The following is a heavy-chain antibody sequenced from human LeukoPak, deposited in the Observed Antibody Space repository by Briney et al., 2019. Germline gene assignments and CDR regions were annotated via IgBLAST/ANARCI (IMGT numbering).Heavy chain of an antibody. CDR1: GFTVSSNY. J-gene: IGHJ6*03. CDR2: IYSGGST. Sequence: PGGSLKLSCAASGFTVSSNYMSWVRQAPGKGLEWVSVIYSGGSTYYADSVKGRFTISRDNSKNTLYLQMNSLRAEDTAVYYCARDEDCSSTSCSYGPYYYYMDVWGKGTTVTVSS. V-gene: IGHV3-66*01. CDR3: ARDEDCSSTSCSYGPYYYYMDV. D-gene: IGHD2-2*01.